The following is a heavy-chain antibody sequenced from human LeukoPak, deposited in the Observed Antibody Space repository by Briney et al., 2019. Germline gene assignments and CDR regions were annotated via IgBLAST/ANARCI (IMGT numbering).Heavy chain of an antibody. CDR3: QAAVADY. CDR2: INHSGST. D-gene: IGHD6-19*01. Sequence: PSETLSLTCAVYGGSFSGYYWSWIRQPPGKGLEWIGEINHSGSTNYNPSLKSRVTISVDTSKNQFSLKLSSVTAADTAVYFCQAAVADYWGQGTLVTVSS. V-gene: IGHV4-34*01. CDR1: GGSFSGYY. J-gene: IGHJ4*02.